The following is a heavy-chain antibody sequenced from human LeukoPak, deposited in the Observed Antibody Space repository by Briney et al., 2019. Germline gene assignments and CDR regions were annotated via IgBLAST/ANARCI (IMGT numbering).Heavy chain of an antibody. D-gene: IGHD6-19*01. Sequence: PGGSLRLSCAASGFTVSSNYMSWVRQAPGKGLEWVSVIYSGGSTYYADSVKGRFTISRDNIKNSLFLHMNSLTAEDTAVYYCAREMIASGWQRWDYWGQGTLVTVSS. J-gene: IGHJ4*02. V-gene: IGHV3-53*01. CDR2: IYSGGST. CDR3: AREMIASGWQRWDY. CDR1: GFTVSSNY.